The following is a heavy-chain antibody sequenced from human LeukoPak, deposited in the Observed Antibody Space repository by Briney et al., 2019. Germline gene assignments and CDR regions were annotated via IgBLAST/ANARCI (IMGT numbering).Heavy chain of an antibody. CDR1: GFTFSRYG. Sequence: GGSLRLFCAASGFTFSRYGMHWVRQAPGKGLEWVAFLRYDGSNKYYADSVKGRFTISRDNSKNTLYLQMNSLRAEDTAVYYCAKISWAGKEMATIGGDLDYWGQGTLVTVSS. CDR2: LRYDGSNK. D-gene: IGHD5-24*01. J-gene: IGHJ4*02. CDR3: AKISWAGKEMATIGGDLDY. V-gene: IGHV3-30*02.